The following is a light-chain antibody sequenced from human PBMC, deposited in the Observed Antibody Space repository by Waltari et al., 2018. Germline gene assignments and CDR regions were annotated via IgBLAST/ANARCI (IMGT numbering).Light chain of an antibody. V-gene: IGLV3-1*01. CDR2: QDS. CDR3: QAWDSSTGV. CDR1: KSGDKY. J-gene: IGLJ2*01. Sequence: SYELTQPPSVSVSPGQTASITCAGDKSGDKYACWYQQKPGQSPLLVIYQDSKRPSGIPGRFSGSNSGNTATLTISGTQAMDEADYYCQAWDSSTGVFGGGTKLTVL.